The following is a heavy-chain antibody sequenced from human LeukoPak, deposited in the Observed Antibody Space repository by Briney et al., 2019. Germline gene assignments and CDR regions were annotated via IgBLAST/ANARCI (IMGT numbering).Heavy chain of an antibody. Sequence: GSLRLSCAASGFTFGNYWMSWVRQAPGKGLEWVANINKDESEKYYVDSVKGRFIISRDNAQSSLYLQMNNLRAEDTAVYYCARDSSPGYYDYVWGTYPRYWGQGTLVTVSS. CDR1: GFTFGNYW. V-gene: IGHV3-7*05. D-gene: IGHD3-16*02. CDR2: INKDESEK. CDR3: ARDSSPGYYDYVWGTYPRY. J-gene: IGHJ4*02.